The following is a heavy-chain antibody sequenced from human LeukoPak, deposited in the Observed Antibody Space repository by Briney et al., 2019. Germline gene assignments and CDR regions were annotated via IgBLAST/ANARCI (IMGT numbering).Heavy chain of an antibody. CDR1: GDILSSNTAA. Sequence: SQTLSLTCALSGDILSSNTAAWHWIRQSPSRGVEWLGRTYYRPKLYNDYAVSVKSRLTISTDTSKNQFSLQLNSVTPEDTAVYYCARVDRAISTTGTLADWGQGTLVTVSS. CDR2: TYYRPKLYN. CDR3: ARVDRAISTTGTLAD. D-gene: IGHD6-13*01. J-gene: IGHJ4*02. V-gene: IGHV6-1*01.